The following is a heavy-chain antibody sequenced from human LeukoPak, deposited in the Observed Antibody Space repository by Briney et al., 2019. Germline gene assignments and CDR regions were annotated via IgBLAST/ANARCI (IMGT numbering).Heavy chain of an antibody. J-gene: IGHJ4*02. D-gene: IGHD1-26*01. V-gene: IGHV4-59*01. Sequence: QPSETLSLTCTVSGGSFGTYYWNWIRQPPGKGLEWIGDVHHSGSTDYNPSLTSRVTISVDTSTNQFSLRLSSVTAADTAVYYCARQSGASSAFDYWGQGTLSPSPQ. CDR3: ARQSGASSAFDY. CDR1: GGSFGTYY. CDR2: VHHSGST.